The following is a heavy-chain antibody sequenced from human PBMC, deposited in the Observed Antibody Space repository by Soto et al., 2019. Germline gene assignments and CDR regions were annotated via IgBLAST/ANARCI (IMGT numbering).Heavy chain of an antibody. CDR2: ISSSGSSI. D-gene: IGHD1-7*01. CDR3: AKVLRSGTSYFDY. J-gene: IGHJ4*02. Sequence: PGGSLRLSCAASGFTFSSYSMNWVRQAPGKGLEWVSYISSSGSSIYYADSVKGRFTISRDNSKNTLYLQMNSLRAEDTAVYYCAKVLRSGTSYFDYWGQGTLVTVSS. CDR1: GFTFSSYS. V-gene: IGHV3-48*01.